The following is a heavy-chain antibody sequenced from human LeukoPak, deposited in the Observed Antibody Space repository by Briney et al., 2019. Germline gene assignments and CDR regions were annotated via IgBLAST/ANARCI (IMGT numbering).Heavy chain of an antibody. CDR2: IRYSSTTV. CDR1: GFTFSSYS. CDR3: ARELGYCTSTSCLYGFDY. D-gene: IGHD2-2*01. J-gene: IGHJ4*02. Sequence: GGSLRLSCAASGFTFSSYSMNWVRQAPGKGLEWVSYIRYSSTTVYYAEAVKGRCTISRDNAKNSLYLQVNSLRDEDTAVYYCARELGYCTSTSCLYGFDYWGQGTLVTLSA. V-gene: IGHV3-48*02.